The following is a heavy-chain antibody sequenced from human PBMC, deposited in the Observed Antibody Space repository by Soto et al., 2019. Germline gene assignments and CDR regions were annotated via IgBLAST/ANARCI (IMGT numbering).Heavy chain of an antibody. Sequence: GGSLRLSCAASGFTFSDYYMSWIRQAPGKGLEWVSYISSSSSYTNYADSVKGRFTISRDNAKNSLYLQMNSLRAEDTAVYYCARDKIAAAGGPYYYYGMDVWGQGTTVTVSS. CDR3: ARDKIAAAGGPYYYYGMDV. D-gene: IGHD6-13*01. J-gene: IGHJ6*02. V-gene: IGHV3-11*06. CDR2: ISSSSSYT. CDR1: GFTFSDYY.